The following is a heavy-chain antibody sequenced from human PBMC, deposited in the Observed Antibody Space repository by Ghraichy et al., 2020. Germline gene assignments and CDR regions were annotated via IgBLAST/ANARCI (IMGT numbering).Heavy chain of an antibody. Sequence: ETLSLTCAASGFTFDDYAMHWVRQAPGKGLEWVSLISWDGGSTYYADSVKGRFTISRDNSKNSLYLQMNSLRAEDTALYYCAKDIGYCSSASCPYYYYGMDVWGQGTTVTVSS. CDR1: GFTFDDYA. J-gene: IGHJ6*02. D-gene: IGHD2-2*01. CDR3: AKDIGYCSSASCPYYYYGMDV. CDR2: ISWDGGST. V-gene: IGHV3-43D*03.